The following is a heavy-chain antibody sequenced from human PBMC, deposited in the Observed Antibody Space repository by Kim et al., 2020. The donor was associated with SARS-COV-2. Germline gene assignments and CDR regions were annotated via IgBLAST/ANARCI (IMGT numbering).Heavy chain of an antibody. CDR1: GGTFSSYA. D-gene: IGHD6-19*01. Sequence: SVKVSCKASGGTFSSYAISWVRQAPGQGLEWMGGIIPIFGTANYAQKFQGRVTITADESTSTAYMELSSLRSEDTAVYYCARVDESSSGWYSAYYYGMDVWGQGTTVTVSS. V-gene: IGHV1-69*13. J-gene: IGHJ6*02. CDR2: IIPIFGTA. CDR3: ARVDESSSGWYSAYYYGMDV.